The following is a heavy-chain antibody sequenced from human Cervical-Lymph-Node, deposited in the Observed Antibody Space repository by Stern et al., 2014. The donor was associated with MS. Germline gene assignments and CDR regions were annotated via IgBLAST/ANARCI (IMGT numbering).Heavy chain of an antibody. CDR2: IYYSGTT. CDR3: ARHDGWLPHY. V-gene: IGHV4-39*01. Sequence: QVQLQESGPGLVKPSETLSLTCSVSGGSISRSTYYWGWIRQPPGKGLEWIGSIYYSGTTYYNPSLKSRVTIDPSTHQFPLRLTSVTAADTAVYYCARHDGWLPHYWSQGTLVTVSS. J-gene: IGHJ4*02. D-gene: IGHD5-12*01. CDR1: GGSISRSTYY.